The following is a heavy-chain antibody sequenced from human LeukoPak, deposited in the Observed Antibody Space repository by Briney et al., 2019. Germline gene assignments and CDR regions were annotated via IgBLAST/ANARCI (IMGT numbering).Heavy chain of an antibody. CDR2: INRSGRYI. CDR3: ATYINPDLPMAADVAPDY. D-gene: IGHD3-10*01. J-gene: IGHJ4*02. V-gene: IGHV3-21*06. CDR1: GVSFSSLY. Sequence: PSKTLSLTCAVSGVSFSSLYRRGIRQPPGRALAPTSIINRSGRYISYADSVNCRLTISRDIANNLLLLQIDMLRADDTAMYYSATYINPDLPMAADVAPDYWGQGTLVTVSS.